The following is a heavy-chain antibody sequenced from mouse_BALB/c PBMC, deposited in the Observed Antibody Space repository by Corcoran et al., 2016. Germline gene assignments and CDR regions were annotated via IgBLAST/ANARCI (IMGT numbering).Heavy chain of an antibody. CDR3: ARGDYAMDY. CDR1: GYTFTDYY. V-gene: IGHV1-84*02. Sequence: QIQLQQSGPELVKPGASVKISCKASGYTFTDYYINWVKQKPGQGLEWSGWIYPGSGNTKYNEKFKGKATLTVDTSSSTAYMQLSSLTSKDTAVYFCARGDYAMDYWGQGTSVTVSS. CDR2: IYPGSGNT. J-gene: IGHJ4*01.